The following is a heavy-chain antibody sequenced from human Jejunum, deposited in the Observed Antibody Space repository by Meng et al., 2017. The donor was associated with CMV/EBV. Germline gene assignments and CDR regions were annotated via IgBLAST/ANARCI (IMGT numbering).Heavy chain of an antibody. V-gene: IGHV4-4*02. CDR2: IYHSGST. CDR1: GHISSNNW. J-gene: IGHJ4*02. D-gene: IGHD3-22*01. CDR3: ARRDYYDSSGYPSLGY. Sequence: GHISSNNWWNWVRQSPGKGLEWIGEIYHSGSTNYNPSLKSRVTISVDKSMNQFSLRLSSVTAADTAVYYCARRDYYDSSGYPSLGYWGQGILVTVSS.